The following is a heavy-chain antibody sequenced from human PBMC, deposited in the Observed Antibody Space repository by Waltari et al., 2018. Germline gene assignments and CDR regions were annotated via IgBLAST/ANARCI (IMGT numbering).Heavy chain of an antibody. CDR2: IGYDGSNK. CDR3: SRGGLAVNDAFDI. V-gene: IGHV3-33*08. D-gene: IGHD2-21*01. Sequence: QVQLVESGGGVVQPGRSLRLSCAASGFTFSSYGMHWVRQAPGKGLEWVAVIGYDGSNKYYADSVKGRFTISRDNSKNTLYLQMNSLRAEDTAMYYCSRGGLAVNDAFDIWGQGTMVTVSS. CDR1: GFTFSSYG. J-gene: IGHJ3*02.